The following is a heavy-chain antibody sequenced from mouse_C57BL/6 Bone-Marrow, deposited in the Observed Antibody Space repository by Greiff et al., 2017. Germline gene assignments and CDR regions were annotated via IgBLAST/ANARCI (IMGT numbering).Heavy chain of an antibody. CDR3: ASFYYYGSSYDY. CDR2: IYPRSGTT. J-gene: IGHJ2*01. D-gene: IGHD1-1*01. CDR1: GYTFTSYG. Sequence: QVQLQQPGAELVMPGASVKLSCKASGYTFTSYGISWVKQRTGQGLEWIGEIYPRSGTTYYNEKFKGKATLTADKSSSTAYMELRSLTSEDSAVYFCASFYYYGSSYDYWGQGTTLTVSS. V-gene: IGHV1-81*01.